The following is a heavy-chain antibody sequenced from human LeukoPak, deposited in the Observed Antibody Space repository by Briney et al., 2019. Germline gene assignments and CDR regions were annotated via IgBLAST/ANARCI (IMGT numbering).Heavy chain of an antibody. V-gene: IGHV3-21*01. CDR2: ISSRRSYI. CDR1: GFTFSSYS. CDR3: AKDWAGNGGFDY. D-gene: IGHD4-23*01. Sequence: GGSLRLSCAASGFTFSSYSMNWVRQAPGKGLEWVSSISSRRSYIYYADSMKGRYTISRDNAKNSLYLQMNSLRAEDPAVYYCAKDWAGNGGFDYWGQGTLVTVSS. J-gene: IGHJ4*02.